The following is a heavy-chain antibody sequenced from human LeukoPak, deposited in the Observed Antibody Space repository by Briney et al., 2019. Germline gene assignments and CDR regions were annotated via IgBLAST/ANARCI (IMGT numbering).Heavy chain of an antibody. D-gene: IGHD3-22*01. Sequence: PSETLSLTCTVSGGSISSYYWSWIRQPPGKGLEWIGCIYYSGSTNYNPSLKSRVTISVDTSKNQFSLKLSSVTAADTAVYFCARGILRDYYDSSGFYHRGGVGYWGQGTLVTVSS. CDR2: IYYSGST. V-gene: IGHV4-59*01. J-gene: IGHJ4*02. CDR3: ARGILRDYYDSSGFYHRGGVGY. CDR1: GGSISSYY.